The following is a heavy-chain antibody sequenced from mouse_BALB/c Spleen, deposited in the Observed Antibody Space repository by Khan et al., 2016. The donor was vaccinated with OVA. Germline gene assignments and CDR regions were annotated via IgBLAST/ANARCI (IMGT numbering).Heavy chain of an antibody. CDR2: IYTYTGEP. D-gene: IGHD3-3*01. CDR3: ARGGRRAMYY. Sequence: QIQLVQSGPDLKKPGETVKISCKASGYTFTNYGINWVKQAPGKGLKWMGWIYTYTGEPTYADDFKGRFAFSLETSASTAYLQINNLKNEETATYFCARGGRRAMYYWGQGTSVTVSS. CDR1: GYTFTNYG. V-gene: IGHV9-3-1*01. J-gene: IGHJ4*01.